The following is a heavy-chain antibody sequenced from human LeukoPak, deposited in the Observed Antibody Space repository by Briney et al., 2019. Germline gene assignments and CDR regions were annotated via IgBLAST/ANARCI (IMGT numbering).Heavy chain of an antibody. J-gene: IGHJ4*02. Sequence: GGSLRLSCAASGFTFSSYAMSWVRQAPGKGLGWASAISGSGGSTYYADSVKGRFTISRDNSKNTLYLQMNSLRAEDTAVYYCAKGLDGYNFEGYWGQGTLVTVSS. CDR1: GFTFSSYA. D-gene: IGHD5-12*01. CDR3: AKGLDGYNFEGY. V-gene: IGHV3-23*01. CDR2: ISGSGGST.